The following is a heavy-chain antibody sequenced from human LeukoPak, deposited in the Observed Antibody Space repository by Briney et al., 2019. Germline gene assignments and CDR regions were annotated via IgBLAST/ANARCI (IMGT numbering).Heavy chain of an antibody. J-gene: IGHJ4*02. V-gene: IGHV3-23*01. CDR3: AKSDTPWGSWYYFDS. Sequence: GGSLRLSCAASGFTFSSYAMSWVRQAPGKGLECISGFSGSGGSTYYADSVKGRFTISRDNSKNTLYLQMNSLRVEDTAVYYCAKSDTPWGSWYYFDSWGQGTLVTVSS. D-gene: IGHD6-13*01. CDR1: GFTFSSYA. CDR2: FSGSGGST.